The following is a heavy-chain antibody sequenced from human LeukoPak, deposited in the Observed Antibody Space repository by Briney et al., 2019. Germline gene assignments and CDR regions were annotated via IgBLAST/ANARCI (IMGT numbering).Heavy chain of an antibody. Sequence: SETLSLTCTVSGGSVSSGSYYWSWIRQPPGKGLEWIGYIYYSGSTNYNPSLKSRVTISVDTSKNQFSLKLSSVTAADTAVYYCAREDQLKYYDILTGRLYYYYYMDVWGQGTTVTVSS. V-gene: IGHV4-61*01. CDR2: IYYSGST. D-gene: IGHD3-9*01. CDR1: GGSVSSGSYY. J-gene: IGHJ6*03. CDR3: AREDQLKYYDILTGRLYYYYYMDV.